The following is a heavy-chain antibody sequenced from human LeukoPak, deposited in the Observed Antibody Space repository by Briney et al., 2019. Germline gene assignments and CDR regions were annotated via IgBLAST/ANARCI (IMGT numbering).Heavy chain of an antibody. CDR2: IYYGGST. D-gene: IGHD6-13*01. V-gene: IGHV4-59*01. Sequence: PSETLSLTCTVSGGSISSYYWSWIRQPPGKGLEWIGYIYYGGSTDYNPSLKSRVTISVDTSKNQFSLKLSSVTAADTAVYYCAREGSWYLDYWGQGTLVTVSS. J-gene: IGHJ4*02. CDR3: AREGSWYLDY. CDR1: GGSISSYY.